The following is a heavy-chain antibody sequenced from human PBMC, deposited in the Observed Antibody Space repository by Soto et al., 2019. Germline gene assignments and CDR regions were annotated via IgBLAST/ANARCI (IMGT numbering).Heavy chain of an antibody. CDR2: INHSGST. V-gene: IGHV4-34*01. Sequence: QAHLQQWGAGLLKPSETLSLTCAVYTGSFKNYYWTWIRQPPGKGLEWIGEINHSGSTNYNPSLKSRVAMSVDTSKNQFSLKLRSVTAAATAVYSCARGTREGWFFDLWGRGTLVIVSS. J-gene: IGHJ2*01. CDR1: TGSFKNYY. CDR3: ARGTREGWFFDL.